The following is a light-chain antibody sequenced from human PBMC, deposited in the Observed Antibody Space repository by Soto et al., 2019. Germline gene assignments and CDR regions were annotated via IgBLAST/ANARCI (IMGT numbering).Light chain of an antibody. Sequence: QSALTQPPSASGSPGKSVTISCPGTSSDVGGYNYVSWYQQHPGKAPKLMIYEVSKRPSGVPDRFSGSKSGNTASLTVSGLQAEDEADYYCSSYAGSNKFVVFGGGTKLTVL. CDR1: SSDVGGYNY. J-gene: IGLJ2*01. V-gene: IGLV2-8*01. CDR2: EVS. CDR3: SSYAGSNKFVV.